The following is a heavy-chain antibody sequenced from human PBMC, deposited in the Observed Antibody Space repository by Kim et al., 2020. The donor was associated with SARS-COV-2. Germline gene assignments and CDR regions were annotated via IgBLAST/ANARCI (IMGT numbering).Heavy chain of an antibody. J-gene: IGHJ6*02. D-gene: IGHD3-10*01. Sequence: SRRSGVTISVDTSKNQCSLKLSSVTAADTAVYYCARDSRGAYFYYYGMDVWGQGTTVTVSS. V-gene: IGHV4-59*01. CDR3: ARDSRGAYFYYYGMDV.